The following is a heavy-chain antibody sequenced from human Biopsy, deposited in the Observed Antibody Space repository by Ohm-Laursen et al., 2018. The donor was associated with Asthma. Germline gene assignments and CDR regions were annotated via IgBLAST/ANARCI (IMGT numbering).Heavy chain of an antibody. J-gene: IGHJ6*02. CDR2: ISSSGSTK. V-gene: IGHV3-11*01. Sequence: SLRLSFAPSVFLYGDFFMTWLRQAAGKGMEWVASISSSGSTKYPSESVLGRCTIPRDNTQKSITLELRSLRVEVTAIYYFVWVLESSSRGPFFFFTLDVWGQGTPVAVSS. CDR3: VWVLESSSRGPFFFFTLDV. D-gene: IGHD6-13*01. CDR1: VFLYGDFF.